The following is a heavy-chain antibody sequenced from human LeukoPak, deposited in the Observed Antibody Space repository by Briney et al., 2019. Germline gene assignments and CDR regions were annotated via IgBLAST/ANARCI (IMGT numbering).Heavy chain of an antibody. CDR2: ISSSSYYE. D-gene: IGHD6-19*01. J-gene: IGHJ6*02. V-gene: IGHV3-21*01. Sequence: GGSLRLSCAASGFTFSTYSMSWVRQAPGKGLEWVSSISSSSYYEYYADSVKGRFTISRDNAKNSLLLQVNSLRAEDTAVYYCARGLTGSGWTTSNYYYYGMDVWGQGTTVTVSS. CDR1: GFTFSTYS. CDR3: ARGLTGSGWTTSNYYYYGMDV.